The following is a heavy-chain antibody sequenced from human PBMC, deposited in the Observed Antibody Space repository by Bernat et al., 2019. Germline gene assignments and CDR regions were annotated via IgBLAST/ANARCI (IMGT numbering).Heavy chain of an antibody. CDR1: GFTFSSYW. CDR3: ARDGEDIVVVPAAIYYYYGMDV. D-gene: IGHD2-2*01. J-gene: IGHJ6*02. Sequence: ELQLVESGGGLVQPGGSLRLSCAASGFTFSSYWMHWVRQAPGKGLVWVSRINSDGSSTSYADFVKGRFTISRDNAKNTLYLQMNSLRAEDTAVYYCARDGEDIVVVPAAIYYYYGMDVWGQGTTVTVSS. CDR2: INSDGSST. V-gene: IGHV3-74*01.